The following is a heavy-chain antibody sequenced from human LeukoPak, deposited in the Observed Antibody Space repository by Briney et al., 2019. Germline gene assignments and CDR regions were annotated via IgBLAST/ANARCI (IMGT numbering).Heavy chain of an antibody. Sequence: GGSLRLSCAASGFTFTTYWMSWVRQAPGKGLEWVANIKQDGSVKYYVDSVKGRFTISRDNAKNSLYLQMSSLRVGDTAVYYCARIGYSSSSFDYWGQGTLVTVSS. V-gene: IGHV3-7*01. CDR2: IKQDGSVK. CDR1: GFTFTTYW. CDR3: ARIGYSSSSFDY. D-gene: IGHD6-6*01. J-gene: IGHJ4*02.